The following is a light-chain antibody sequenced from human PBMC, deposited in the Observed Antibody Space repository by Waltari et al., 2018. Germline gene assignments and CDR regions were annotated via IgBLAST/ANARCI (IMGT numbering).Light chain of an antibody. CDR3: NSYTSSSTRV. J-gene: IGLJ2*01. Sequence: QSALTQPASVSGSPGQSITISCTGTNSDVGGYDYVSWYQQHPGKAPTLIIYDVSNRQSGVSNRLSGSKSGNTASLTISGLQAEDEADYYCNSYTSSSTRVFGGGTKLTVL. CDR1: NSDVGGYDY. CDR2: DVS. V-gene: IGLV2-14*03.